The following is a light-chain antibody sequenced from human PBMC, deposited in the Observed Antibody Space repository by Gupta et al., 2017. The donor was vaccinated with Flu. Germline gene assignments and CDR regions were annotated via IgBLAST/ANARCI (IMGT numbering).Light chain of an antibody. J-gene: IGKJ5*01. CDR2: AAS. CDR3: QKYNSALIT. Sequence: DIQMTQSPSSLSASVGDRVTITCRASQGISNYLAWYQQKPGKVPKLLIYAASTLQSGVPPRFSGSGSGTDFTLTISSLHPEDVATYYCQKYNSALITFGQGTRLEIK. V-gene: IGKV1-27*01. CDR1: QGISNY.